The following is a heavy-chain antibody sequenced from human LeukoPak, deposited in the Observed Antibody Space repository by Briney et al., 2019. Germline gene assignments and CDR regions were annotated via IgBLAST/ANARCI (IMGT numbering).Heavy chain of an antibody. J-gene: IGHJ4*02. CDR1: GGSISSYY. CDR2: IYTSGST. Sequence: PSETLSLTCTVSGGSISSYYWSWIRQPPGKGPEWIGYIYTSGSTNYNPSLKSRVTISVDTSKNQFSLKLSSVTAADTAVYYCARPRSSGWDFDYWGQGTLVTVSS. V-gene: IGHV4-4*09. D-gene: IGHD6-19*01. CDR3: ARPRSSGWDFDY.